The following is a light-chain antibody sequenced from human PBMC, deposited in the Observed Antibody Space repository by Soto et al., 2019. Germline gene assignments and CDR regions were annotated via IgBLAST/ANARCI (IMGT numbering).Light chain of an antibody. V-gene: IGLV2-18*02. Sequence: QSALTQPPSVSGSPGQSVTISCTGTSSDVGSYNRVSWYQQPAGTAPKLMIYDVSNRPSGVPDRFSGSKSGNTASLTISGLQAEDEADYYCSSYTSSITYVFGTGTKVTVL. J-gene: IGLJ1*01. CDR2: DVS. CDR1: SSDVGSYNR. CDR3: SSYTSSITYV.